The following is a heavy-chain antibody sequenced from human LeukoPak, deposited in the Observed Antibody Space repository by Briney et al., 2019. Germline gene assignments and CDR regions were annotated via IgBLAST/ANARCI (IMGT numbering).Heavy chain of an antibody. CDR1: GGSISSGSYY. CDR3: ARRRWGYGSGSYDY. CDR2: IYTSGST. J-gene: IGHJ4*02. Sequence: SETLSLTCTVSGGSISSGSYYWSWIRQPAGKGLEWIGRIYTSGSTNYNPSLKSRVTISVDTSKNQFSLKLSSVTAADTAVYYCARRRWGYGSGSYDYWGQGTLVTVSS. V-gene: IGHV4-61*02. D-gene: IGHD3-10*01.